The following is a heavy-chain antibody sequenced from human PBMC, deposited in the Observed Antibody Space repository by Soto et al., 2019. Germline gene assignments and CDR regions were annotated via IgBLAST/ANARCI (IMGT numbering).Heavy chain of an antibody. CDR2: MYYSGST. V-gene: IGHV4-31*03. Sequence: SETLSLTCTVSGDSISSGSYYWNCFRQHPGKGLEWIGYMYYSGSTYYNPSLKSRITISRDTSKNQFLVMLSSVTAADTATYYCPGENPDECRPEFDHWGQGILVTVSS. CDR1: GDSISSGSYY. J-gene: IGHJ5*02. D-gene: IGHD3-3*01. CDR3: PGENPDECRPEFDH.